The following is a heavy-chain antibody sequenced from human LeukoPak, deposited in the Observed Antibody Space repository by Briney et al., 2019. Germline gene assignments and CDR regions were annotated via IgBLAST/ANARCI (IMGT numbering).Heavy chain of an antibody. V-gene: IGHV3-23*01. CDR2: ISGSGGST. CDR3: ARATYVSSSQSLGY. D-gene: IGHD6-6*01. CDR1: XFTFSSYA. J-gene: IGHJ4*02. Sequence: SXRLXXAASXFTFSSYAMSWVRQAPGKGLEWVSAISGSGGSTYYADSVKGRFTISRDNSKNTLYLQMNSLRAEDTAVYYCARATYVSSSQSLGYWGQGTLVTVSS.